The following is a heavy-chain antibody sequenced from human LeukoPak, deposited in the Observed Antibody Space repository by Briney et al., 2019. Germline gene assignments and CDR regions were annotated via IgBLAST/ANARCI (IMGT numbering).Heavy chain of an antibody. J-gene: IGHJ1*01. CDR2: IKQDGSEN. CDR3: ARDSEDTYQY. V-gene: IGHV3-7*01. CDR1: GFTFSSYW. Sequence: GGSLRLSCAASGFTFSSYWMSWVRQAPGKGLEWVANIKQDGSENYYLDSVKGRFTISRDNAKNSLYLQMDSLRVEDMAVYYCARDSEDTYQYWGQGTLVTVSS.